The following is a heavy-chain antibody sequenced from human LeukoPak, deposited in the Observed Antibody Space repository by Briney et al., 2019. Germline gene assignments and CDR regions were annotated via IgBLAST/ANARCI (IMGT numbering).Heavy chain of an antibody. V-gene: IGHV4-61*02. CDR3: ARGVYYDSIYYFDY. J-gene: IGHJ4*02. Sequence: PSETLSLTCTVSGGSISSGSYYWSWIRQPAGKGLEWIGRIYTSGSTNYNPSLKSRVTISVDTSKNQFSLKLSSVTTADTAVYYCARGVYYDSIYYFDYWGQGTLVTVSS. D-gene: IGHD3-22*01. CDR2: IYTSGST. CDR1: GGSISSGSYY.